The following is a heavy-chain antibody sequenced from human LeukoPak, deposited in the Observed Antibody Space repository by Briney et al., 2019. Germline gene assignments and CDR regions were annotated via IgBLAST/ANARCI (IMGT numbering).Heavy chain of an antibody. CDR2: ISSSGSTI. J-gene: IGHJ5*02. V-gene: IGHV3-11*04. D-gene: IGHD6-19*01. Sequence: GGSLRLSCAASGFTFSDYYMSWIRQAPGKGLEWVSYISSSGSTIYYADSVKGRFTISRDNSKNTLYLQMNSLRAEDTAVYYCAKDGSGWYSWFDPWGQGTLVTVSS. CDR1: GFTFSDYY. CDR3: AKDGSGWYSWFDP.